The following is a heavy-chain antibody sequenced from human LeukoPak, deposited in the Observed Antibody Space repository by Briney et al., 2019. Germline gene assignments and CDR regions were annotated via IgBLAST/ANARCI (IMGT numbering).Heavy chain of an antibody. D-gene: IGHD3-22*01. CDR3: ASVYYDSSGYYFDYYYYYMDV. Sequence: GGSLRLSCAASGFTFSDYYMSWIRQAPGKGLEWVSYISSSGSTIYYADSVKGRFTISRDNAKNSLYLQMNSLRAEDTAVYYCASVYYDSSGYYFDYYYYYMDVWGKGTTVTVSS. J-gene: IGHJ6*03. CDR1: GFTFSDYY. CDR2: ISSSGSTI. V-gene: IGHV3-11*04.